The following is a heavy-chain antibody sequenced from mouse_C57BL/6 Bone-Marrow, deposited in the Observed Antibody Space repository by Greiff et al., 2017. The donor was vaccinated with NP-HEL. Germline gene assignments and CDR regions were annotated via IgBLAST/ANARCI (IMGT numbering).Heavy chain of an antibody. D-gene: IGHD2-5*01. CDR2: ISNLAYSI. J-gene: IGHJ4*01. Sequence: EVQRVESGGGLVQPGGSLKLSCAASGFTFSDYGMAWVRQAPRKGPEWVAFISNLAYSIYYADTVTGRFTISREYAKNTLYLEMSSLRSEDTAMYYCARRSAYYSNPYAMDYWGQGTSVTVSS. V-gene: IGHV5-15*04. CDR3: ARRSAYYSNPYAMDY. CDR1: GFTFSDYG.